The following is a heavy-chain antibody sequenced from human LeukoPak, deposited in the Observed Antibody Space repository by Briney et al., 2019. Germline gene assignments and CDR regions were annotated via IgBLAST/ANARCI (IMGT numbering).Heavy chain of an antibody. V-gene: IGHV4-30-4*01. CDR3: ARQSYSSSWYGYWFDP. CDR1: GGSISSGDYY. J-gene: IGHJ5*02. Sequence: PSETLSLTCTVSGGSISSGDYYWSWIRQPPGKGLEWIGYIYYSGSTYYNPSLASRVTISVDTSKNHFSLKLSSVTAADTAVYYCARQSYSSSWYGYWFDPWGQGTLVTVSS. D-gene: IGHD6-13*01. CDR2: IYYSGST.